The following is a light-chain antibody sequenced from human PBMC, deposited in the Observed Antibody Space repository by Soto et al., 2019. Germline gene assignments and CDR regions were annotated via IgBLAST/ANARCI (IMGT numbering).Light chain of an antibody. Sequence: QSVLTQPPSASGTPGQRVTISCSGGTSNIGNNFVSWYQQLPGAAPKLLIYSDNQRPSGVTDRVSASKTGTSASLPISGLRSEDEADYYCATWDASLSGRVFGGGTKLTVL. J-gene: IGLJ3*02. CDR2: SDN. CDR1: TSNIGNNF. V-gene: IGLV1-47*02. CDR3: ATWDASLSGRV.